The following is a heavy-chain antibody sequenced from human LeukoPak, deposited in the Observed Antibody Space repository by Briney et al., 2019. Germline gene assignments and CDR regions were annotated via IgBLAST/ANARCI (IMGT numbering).Heavy chain of an antibody. Sequence: SETLSLTCTVSGGSISSYYWSWIRQPAGEGLEWIGRIYTSGSTNYNPSLKSRDTMSVDTSKNQFSLKLSSVTAADTAVYYCARDGLGYCSGGSCLDYYYGMDVWGQGTTVTVSS. D-gene: IGHD2-15*01. CDR1: GGSISSYY. J-gene: IGHJ6*02. CDR3: ARDGLGYCSGGSCLDYYYGMDV. CDR2: IYTSGST. V-gene: IGHV4-4*07.